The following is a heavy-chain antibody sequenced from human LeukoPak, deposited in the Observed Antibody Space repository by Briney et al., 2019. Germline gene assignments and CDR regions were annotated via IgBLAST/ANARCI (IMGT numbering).Heavy chain of an antibody. V-gene: IGHV4-4*07. CDR2: IYTSGST. CDR3: ARDWVDYDIFLMDV. Sequence: PSETLSLTCTVSGGSISSYYWSWLRQPAGKGLEWIGRIYTSGSTNYNPSLKSRVTMSVDTSRNQFSLKLSSVTAADTAVYYCARDWVDYDIFLMDVWGQGSTVTVSS. J-gene: IGHJ6*02. CDR1: GGSISSYY. D-gene: IGHD3-9*01.